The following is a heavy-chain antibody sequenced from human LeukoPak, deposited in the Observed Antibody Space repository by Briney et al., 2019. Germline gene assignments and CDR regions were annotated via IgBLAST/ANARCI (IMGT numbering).Heavy chain of an antibody. CDR3: ARRAYCTNGVCYLDY. CDR2: IYPGDSDT. J-gene: IGHJ4*02. Sequence: GESLKISCKGSGYSFTSYWIGWVRQMPGKGLEWMGIIYPGDSDTRYSPSFQGQVTISADKSISTAYLQWSSLKASDTAVYYCARRAYCTNGVCYLDYWGQGTLVTVSS. D-gene: IGHD2-8*01. CDR1: GYSFTSYW. V-gene: IGHV5-51*01.